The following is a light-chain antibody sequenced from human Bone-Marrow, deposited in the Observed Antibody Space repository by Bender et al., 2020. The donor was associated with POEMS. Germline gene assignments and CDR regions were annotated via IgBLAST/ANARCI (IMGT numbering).Light chain of an antibody. J-gene: IGLJ2*01. CDR1: SSNIGNTY. Sequence: QSVLTQPPSVSAAPGQKVTISCSGSSSNIGNTYVSWYQQLPGTAPKLLIYDNNKRPSGIPDRFSASKSGTSASLAISGLRSEDEADYYCATWDAKLSGPYVVFGGGTKLTVL. CDR3: ATWDAKLSGPYVV. V-gene: IGLV1-51*01. CDR2: DNN.